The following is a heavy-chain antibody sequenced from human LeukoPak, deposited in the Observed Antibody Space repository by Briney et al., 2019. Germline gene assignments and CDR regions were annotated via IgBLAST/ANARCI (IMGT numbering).Heavy chain of an antibody. CDR3: AKDTTHHSESSGYYLFFDH. CDR2: ITSSGDIT. Sequence: GGSLRLSCAASGFTFSSYAMSWVRQAPGKGLQWVSAITSSGDITYYADSVKGRLTISRDNSKNTLYLQMNSLRAEDTAVYYCAKDTTHHSESSGYYLFFDHWGQGTLVTVSP. D-gene: IGHD3-22*01. J-gene: IGHJ4*02. V-gene: IGHV3-23*01. CDR1: GFTFSSYA.